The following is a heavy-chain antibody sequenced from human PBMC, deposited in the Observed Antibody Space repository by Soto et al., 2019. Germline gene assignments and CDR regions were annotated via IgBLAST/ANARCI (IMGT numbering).Heavy chain of an antibody. D-gene: IGHD6-6*01. CDR2: ISSSSSTI. CDR3: ARSPRAARPFSYYYYYGMDV. Sequence: GGSLRLSCAASGFTFSSYSMNWVRQAPGKGLGWVSYISSSSSTIYYADSVKGRFTISRDNAKNSLYLQMNSLRDEDTAVYYCARSPRAARPFSYYYYYGMDVWGQGTTVTVSS. CDR1: GFTFSSYS. J-gene: IGHJ6*02. V-gene: IGHV3-48*02.